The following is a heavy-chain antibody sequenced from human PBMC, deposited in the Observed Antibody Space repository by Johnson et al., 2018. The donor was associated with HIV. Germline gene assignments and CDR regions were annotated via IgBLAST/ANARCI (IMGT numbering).Heavy chain of an antibody. D-gene: IGHD3-22*01. CDR1: GFTVSSNY. V-gene: IGHV3-53*01. CDR3: ARGVGLVDGMIVDAFDI. CDR2: IYPGRST. J-gene: IGHJ3*02. Sequence: VQLVESGGGLIQPGGSLRLSCAASGFTVSSNYMSWVRQAPGKGLEWVSIIYPGRSTYYTDAVKGRFTISRDNSDNTLFLQMNSLRADDTAMYYCARGVGLVDGMIVDAFDIWGQGTMVTVSS.